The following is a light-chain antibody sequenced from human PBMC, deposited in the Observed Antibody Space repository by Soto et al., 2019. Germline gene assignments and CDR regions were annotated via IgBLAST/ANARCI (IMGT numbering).Light chain of an antibody. CDR1: QDITNS. J-gene: IGKJ4*01. CDR2: GAS. Sequence: IQMTQSPSSLSASVGDRVTITCQANQDITNSLNWYQQIPGKAPKLLIYGASNLVTGVPSRFSGRGSGTAFTFTISSLQPEDIATYYCQHYHNLPLTFGGGTKVETK. V-gene: IGKV1-33*01. CDR3: QHYHNLPLT.